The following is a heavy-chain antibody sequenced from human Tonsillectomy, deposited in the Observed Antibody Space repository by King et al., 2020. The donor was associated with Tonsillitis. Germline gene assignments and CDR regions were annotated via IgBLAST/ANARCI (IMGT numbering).Heavy chain of an antibody. J-gene: IGHJ4*02. CDR2: IYYRGST. CDR1: GGSISVTNNY. CDR3: AREGADGDCDY. V-gene: IGHV4-61*03. Sequence: VQLQESGPGLVKPSETLSLTCSVAGGSISVTNNYWTWIRQPPGKGLEWIGYIYYRGSTNYNPSLKSRVTMSIDTSKNHFSLRLTSVTTADTAVYYCAREGADGDCDYWGQGTVVAVSS. D-gene: IGHD2-21*01.